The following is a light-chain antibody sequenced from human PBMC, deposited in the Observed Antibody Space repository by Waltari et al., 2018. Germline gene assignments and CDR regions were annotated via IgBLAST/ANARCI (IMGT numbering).Light chain of an antibody. CDR3: QTWGTGIHVV. J-gene: IGLJ2*01. CDR2: VNSDGGH. V-gene: IGLV4-69*01. CDR1: SGHSSYT. Sequence: QLVLTQSPSASASLGASVKLTCTLSSGHSSYTIAWHQQQPEKGPRYLMKVNSDGGHSKGDGSPDRFSGSSSGAERYLTISSLQSEDEADYYCQTWGTGIHVVFGGGTKLTVL.